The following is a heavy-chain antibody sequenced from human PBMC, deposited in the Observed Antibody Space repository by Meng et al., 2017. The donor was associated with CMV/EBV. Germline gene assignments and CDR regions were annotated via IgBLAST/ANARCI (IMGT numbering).Heavy chain of an antibody. CDR3: ARVGGGVLYYYYYGMDV. D-gene: IGHD1-26*01. CDR2: IYSGGGT. V-gene: IGHV3-53*01. J-gene: IGHJ6*02. CDR1: GFTVSRNY. Sequence: GESLKISCAASGFTVSRNYMRWVRQAPGKGLEWVSVIYSGGGTYYADSVKGRFTISRDNAKNSLYLQMNSLRAEDTAVYYCARVGGGVLYYYYYGMDVWGQGTTVTVSS.